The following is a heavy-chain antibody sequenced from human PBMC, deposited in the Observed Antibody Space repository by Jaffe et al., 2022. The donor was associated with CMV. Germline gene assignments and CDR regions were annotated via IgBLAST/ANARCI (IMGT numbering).Heavy chain of an antibody. CDR3: AIKMGTYYYGSGSYYKAPDPFDY. J-gene: IGHJ4*02. CDR2: INHSGST. CDR1: GGSFSGYY. V-gene: IGHV4-34*01. D-gene: IGHD3-10*01. Sequence: QVQLQQWGAGLLKPSETLSLTCAVYGGSFSGYYWSWIRQPPGKGLEWIGEINHSGSTNYNPSLKSRVTISVDTSKNQFSLKLSSVTAADTAVYYCAIKMGTYYYGSGSYYKAPDPFDYWGQGTLVTVSS.